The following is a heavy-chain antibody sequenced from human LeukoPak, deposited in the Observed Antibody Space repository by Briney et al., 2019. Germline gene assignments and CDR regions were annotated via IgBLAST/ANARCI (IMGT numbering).Heavy chain of an antibody. D-gene: IGHD3-3*01. Sequence: GGSLRLSCAASGFTFSSYSMNWVRQAPGKGLEWVSYISSSSSTIYYADSVKGRFTISRDNAKNSLYLQMNSLRAEDTAVYYCARGADSYYDFWSGYYSGYYMDVWGKGTTVTVSS. J-gene: IGHJ6*03. CDR3: ARGADSYYDFWSGYYSGYYMDV. V-gene: IGHV3-48*04. CDR1: GFTFSSYS. CDR2: ISSSSSTI.